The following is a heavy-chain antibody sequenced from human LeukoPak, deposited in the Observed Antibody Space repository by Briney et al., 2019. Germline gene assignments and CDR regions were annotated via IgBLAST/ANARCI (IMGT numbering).Heavy chain of an antibody. D-gene: IGHD5-12*01. Sequence: ASVKASCKASGYTLTSYAMNWVPQAPGQGLEWMGWINTNTGNPTYAQGFTGRFVFSLDTSVSTAYLQISSLKAEDTAVYYCARVSGYAGGSYYFDYWGQGTLVTVSS. CDR1: GYTLTSYA. CDR3: ARVSGYAGGSYYFDY. CDR2: INTNTGNP. J-gene: IGHJ4*02. V-gene: IGHV7-4-1*02.